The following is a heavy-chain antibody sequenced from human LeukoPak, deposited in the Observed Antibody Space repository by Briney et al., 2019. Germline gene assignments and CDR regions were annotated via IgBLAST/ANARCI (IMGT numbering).Heavy chain of an antibody. V-gene: IGHV3-21*01. CDR3: AKDRSITIFGVVIPPSWWFDP. J-gene: IGHJ5*02. CDR2: ISSSSRYI. CDR1: GCTFSSYS. Sequence: PGGSLTLSCAASGCTFSSYSMNWVGQAPARGLEGVSCISSSSRYIYYAASVKGRFTISRDNAKNSLYLQMNSLRAEDTAVYYCAKDRSITIFGVVIPPSWWFDPWGQGTLVTVSS. D-gene: IGHD3-3*01.